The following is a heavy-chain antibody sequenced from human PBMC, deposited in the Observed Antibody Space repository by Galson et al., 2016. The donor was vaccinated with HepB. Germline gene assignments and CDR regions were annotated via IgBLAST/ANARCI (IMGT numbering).Heavy chain of an antibody. D-gene: IGHD3-10*01. V-gene: IGHV4-59*01. J-gene: IGHJ4*02. CDR3: ARDRSSGSGNFGY. CDR2: IYYTGTT. Sequence: LRLSCAASGFSFGSYAMHWVRQTPAKGQEWIGYIYYTGTTNYNPSLKSRVTISVDTSKNHFSLNLNSVTAADTAVYYCARDRSSGSGNFGYWGQGTLVTVSS. CDR1: GFSFGSYA.